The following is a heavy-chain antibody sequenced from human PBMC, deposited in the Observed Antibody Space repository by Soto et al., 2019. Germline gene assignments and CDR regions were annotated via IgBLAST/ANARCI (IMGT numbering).Heavy chain of an antibody. D-gene: IGHD3-10*01. Sequence: SVKVSCKASGGTFSSYAISWVRQAPGRGLEWMGGIIPIFGTANYAQKFQGRVTITADESTSTAYMELSSLRSEDTAVYYCARDFGPRAAYYGMDVWGQGTTVTVSS. CDR3: ARDFGPRAAYYGMDV. J-gene: IGHJ6*02. CDR2: IIPIFGTA. V-gene: IGHV1-69*13. CDR1: GGTFSSYA.